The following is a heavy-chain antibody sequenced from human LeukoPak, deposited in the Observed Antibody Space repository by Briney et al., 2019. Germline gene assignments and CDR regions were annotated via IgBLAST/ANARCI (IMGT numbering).Heavy chain of an antibody. CDR2: ISYDGSNK. Sequence: GGSLRLSCAASGFTFSSYAMHWVRQAPGKGLEWVAVISYDGSNKYYADSVKGRFTISRDNAKNSLYLQMHSLRAEDTAVYYCARDLMGWDLHYFDYWGQGTLVTVSS. V-gene: IGHV3-30*04. J-gene: IGHJ4*02. CDR1: GFTFSSYA. D-gene: IGHD1-26*01. CDR3: ARDLMGWDLHYFDY.